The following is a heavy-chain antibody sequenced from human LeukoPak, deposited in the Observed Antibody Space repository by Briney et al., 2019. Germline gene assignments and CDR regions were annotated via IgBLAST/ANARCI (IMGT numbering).Heavy chain of an antibody. V-gene: IGHV3-30*01. D-gene: IGHD2-8*02. CDR1: GFTFSSYA. J-gene: IGHJ4*02. Sequence: PGRSLRPSCAASGFTFSSYAMHWVRQAPGKGLEWVAVISYDGSNKYYADSVKGRFTISRDNSKNTLYLQMNSLRAEDTAVYYCARSGVTGFDYWGQGTLVTVSS. CDR2: ISYDGSNK. CDR3: ARSGVTGFDY.